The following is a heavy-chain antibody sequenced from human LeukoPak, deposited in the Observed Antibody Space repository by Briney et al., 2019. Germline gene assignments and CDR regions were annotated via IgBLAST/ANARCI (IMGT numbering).Heavy chain of an antibody. V-gene: IGHV5-10-1*01. CDR3: ARRHHYYDSSGLNFDY. D-gene: IGHD3-22*01. CDR1: GYSFTSYW. J-gene: IGHJ4*02. CDR2: IDPSDSYT. Sequence: PGESLKISCKGSGYSFTSYWISWVRQMPGKGLEWMGRIDPSDSYTNYSPSFQGHVTISADKSISNAYLQWSSLKASDTAMYYCARRHHYYDSSGLNFDYWGQGTLVTVSS.